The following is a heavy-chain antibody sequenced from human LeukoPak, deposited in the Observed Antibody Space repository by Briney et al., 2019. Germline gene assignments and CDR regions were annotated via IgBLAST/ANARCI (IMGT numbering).Heavy chain of an antibody. CDR2: ISGSGGSA. CDR1: GFTFSSYA. CDR3: AKARIAVAGVLDY. V-gene: IGHV3-23*01. Sequence: GGSLRLSCAASGFTFSSYAMSWVRQAPGKGLEWVSAISGSGGSAYYADSVKGRFTISRDNSKNTLYLQMNSLRAEDTAAYYCAKARIAVAGVLDYWGQGTLVTVSS. D-gene: IGHD6-19*01. J-gene: IGHJ4*02.